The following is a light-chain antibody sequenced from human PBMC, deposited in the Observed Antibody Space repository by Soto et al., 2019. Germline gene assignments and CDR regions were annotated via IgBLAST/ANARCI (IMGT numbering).Light chain of an antibody. Sequence: DIQMTQSPSTLSASVGYRFTITCRASQSISSWLAWYQQKPGKAPKLLIYDASSLESGVPSRFSGSGSGTEFTLTISSLQPDDFATYYCQQYNTYSTFGQGTRLEIK. CDR1: QSISSW. CDR2: DAS. V-gene: IGKV1-5*01. CDR3: QQYNTYST. J-gene: IGKJ5*01.